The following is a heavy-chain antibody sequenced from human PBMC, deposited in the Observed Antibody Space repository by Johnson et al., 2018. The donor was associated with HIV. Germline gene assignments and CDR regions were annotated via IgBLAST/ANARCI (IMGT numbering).Heavy chain of an antibody. CDR3: ARDTYSSDACDI. CDR2: IKQDGSNK. Sequence: VQLVESGGGLVQPGGSLRLSCAASGFTFSNFWMSWVRQAPGRGPEWVANIKQDGSNKYYADSVKGRFTISRDNSKNTLYLQMNSLRAEDTALYYCARDTYSSDACDIWGQGTMVTVSS. J-gene: IGHJ3*02. CDR1: GFTFSNFW. D-gene: IGHD4-11*01. V-gene: IGHV3-7*03.